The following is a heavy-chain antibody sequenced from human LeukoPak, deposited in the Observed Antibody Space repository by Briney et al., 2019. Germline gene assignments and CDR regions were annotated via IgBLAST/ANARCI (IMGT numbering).Heavy chain of an antibody. V-gene: IGHV4-61*01. Sequence: SETLSPTCTVSGGSVSSGSYYWSWIRQPPGKGLEWIGYNYYSGSTNYNPSLKSRVTISVDTSKNQFSLKLSSVTAADTAVYYCARVPEGAVFDYWGQGTLVTVSS. D-gene: IGHD4-11*01. CDR1: GGSVSSGSYY. CDR2: NYYSGST. J-gene: IGHJ4*02. CDR3: ARVPEGAVFDY.